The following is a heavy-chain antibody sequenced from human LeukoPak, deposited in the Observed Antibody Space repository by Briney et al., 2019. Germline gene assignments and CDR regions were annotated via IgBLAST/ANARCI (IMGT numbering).Heavy chain of an antibody. D-gene: IGHD4-17*01. V-gene: IGHV4-34*01. CDR2: INHSGST. J-gene: IGHJ4*02. CDR3: GRSNDYGDYKTDY. Sequence: SETLSLTCAVYGGSFSGYYWSWIRQPPGKGLEWIGEINHSGSTNYNPSLKSRVTISVDTSKNQFPLKLSSVTAADTAVYYCGRSNDYGDYKTDYWGQGTLVTVSS. CDR1: GGSFSGYY.